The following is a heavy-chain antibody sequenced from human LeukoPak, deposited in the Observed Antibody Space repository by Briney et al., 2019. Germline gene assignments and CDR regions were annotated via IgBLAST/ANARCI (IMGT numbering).Heavy chain of an antibody. CDR2: INWNGGST. CDR1: GFTFGDYA. V-gene: IGHV3-20*04. Sequence: PGGSLRLSCTASGFTFGDYAMSWVRQAPGKGLEWVSGINWNGGSTGYADSVKGRFTISRDNAKNSLYLQMNSLRAEDTALYYCAREPILHVGAFDYWGQGTLVTVSS. CDR3: AREPILHVGAFDY. J-gene: IGHJ4*02. D-gene: IGHD1-26*01.